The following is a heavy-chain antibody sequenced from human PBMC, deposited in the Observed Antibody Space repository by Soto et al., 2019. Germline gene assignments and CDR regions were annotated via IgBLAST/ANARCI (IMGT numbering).Heavy chain of an antibody. Sequence: ASVKVSCKASGYTFTGYYMHWVRQAPGQGLEWMGWINPNSGGTNYAQKFQGWVTMTRDTSISTAYMELSRLRSDDTAVYYCAREGGPFWSGYSGNWFDPWGQGTLVTVS. V-gene: IGHV1-2*04. CDR1: GYTFTGYY. J-gene: IGHJ5*02. CDR3: AREGGPFWSGYSGNWFDP. D-gene: IGHD3-3*01. CDR2: INPNSGGT.